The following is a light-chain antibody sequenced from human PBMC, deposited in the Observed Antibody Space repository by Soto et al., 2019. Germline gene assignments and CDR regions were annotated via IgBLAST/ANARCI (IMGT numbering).Light chain of an antibody. J-gene: IGKJ2*01. CDR1: QSVRRY. V-gene: IGKV3-11*01. CDR2: GAL. CDR3: QQRSDWPRT. Sequence: EIVLTQSPATLSLSPGERATLSCRASQSVRRYLAWYQQTPGQPPRLLIYGALIRAPGIPPSFSGRGSGTDFTLTISSLESEDFAVYYCQQRSDWPRTFGQGTKLEIK.